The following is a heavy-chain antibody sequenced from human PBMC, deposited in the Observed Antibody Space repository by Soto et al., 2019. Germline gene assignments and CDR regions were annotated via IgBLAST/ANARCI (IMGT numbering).Heavy chain of an antibody. CDR1: GGSVTSGSYY. D-gene: IGHD6-19*01. Sequence: SETLSLTCTGSGGSVTSGSYYWSWLRQPPGKGLEWIGYFYYSGSTNYNPSLKSRVTISVDTSKNQISLKLSSVTAADTAVYYCARDQGIAVAVFDYWGQGTLVTVSS. CDR3: ARDQGIAVAVFDY. CDR2: FYYSGST. V-gene: IGHV4-61*01. J-gene: IGHJ4*02.